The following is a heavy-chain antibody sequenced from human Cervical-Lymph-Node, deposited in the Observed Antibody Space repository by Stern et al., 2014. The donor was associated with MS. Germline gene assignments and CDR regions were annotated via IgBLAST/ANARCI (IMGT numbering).Heavy chain of an antibody. D-gene: IGHD3-22*01. V-gene: IGHV1-18*01. CDR2: TNVYNGKT. J-gene: IGHJ4*02. CDR3: ARVPHCYDTRGQLDY. CDR1: GYTFTTYG. Sequence: VQLVESGPEVKKPGASVKVSCKASGYTFTTYGINWVRQAPGQGLAWMGWTNVYNGKTNYAQKLQGRVTMTTDSATSTAFMELTSLRSDDTAVYYCARVPHCYDTRGQLDYWGQGTLVTVSS.